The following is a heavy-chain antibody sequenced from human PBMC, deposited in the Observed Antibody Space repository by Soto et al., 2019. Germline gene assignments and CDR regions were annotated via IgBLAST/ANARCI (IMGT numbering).Heavy chain of an antibody. CDR3: ARERSAAGAGWFDP. Sequence: QVQLVQSGAEVKKPGASVKVSCKASGYTFTSYDINWVRQATGQGLEWMGWMNPNSGNTEYAQKFQGRVTMTRNTSISTAYMEVSSLRSEDTAVYYCARERSAAGAGWFDPWGQGTLVTVSS. V-gene: IGHV1-8*01. D-gene: IGHD6-13*01. J-gene: IGHJ5*02. CDR1: GYTFTSYD. CDR2: MNPNSGNT.